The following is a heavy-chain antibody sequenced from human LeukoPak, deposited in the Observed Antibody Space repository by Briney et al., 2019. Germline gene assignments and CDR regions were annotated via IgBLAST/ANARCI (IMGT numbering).Heavy chain of an antibody. J-gene: IGHJ6*02. CDR2: ISSNGGS. D-gene: IGHD3-22*01. Sequence: GGSLRLSCSASGFTFSSYAMHWVRQAPGKGLEYVSGISSNGGSVYADSVKGRFTASRDNSKNTLYLQMNSLRAEDTAVYYCAKESPDYYDSSGYYRRRYYYYGIDVWGQGTTVTVSS. CDR1: GFTFSSYA. CDR3: AKESPDYYDSSGYYRRRYYYYGIDV. V-gene: IGHV3-64*04.